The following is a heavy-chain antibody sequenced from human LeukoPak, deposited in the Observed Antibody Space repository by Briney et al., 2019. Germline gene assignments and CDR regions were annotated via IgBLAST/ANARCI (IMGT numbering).Heavy chain of an antibody. D-gene: IGHD5-12*01. CDR1: GFTFDDYA. CDR2: ISWNSGSI. CDR3: AKDIYIVATMAYFDY. Sequence: PGRSLRLSCAASGFTFDDYAMHWVRQAPGKGLEWVSGISWNSGSIGYADSVKGRFTISRDNAKNSLYLQMNSLRAEDTALYYCAKDIYIVATMAYFDYWGQGTLVTVSS. V-gene: IGHV3-9*01. J-gene: IGHJ4*02.